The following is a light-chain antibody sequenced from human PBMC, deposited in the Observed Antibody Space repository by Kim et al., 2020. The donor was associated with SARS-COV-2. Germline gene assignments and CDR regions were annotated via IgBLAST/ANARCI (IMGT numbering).Light chain of an antibody. CDR2: EVN. J-gene: IGLJ2*01. V-gene: IGLV2-23*02. CDR1: SSNVRSYNL. Sequence: GQSIPISCTGTSSNVRSYNLVSWYQQHPGKAPKLMIYEVNKRPSGVSNRLSGSKSGNTASLTISGLQAEDEADYFCCSYAGSSSLVFGGGTQLTVL. CDR3: CSYAGSSSLV.